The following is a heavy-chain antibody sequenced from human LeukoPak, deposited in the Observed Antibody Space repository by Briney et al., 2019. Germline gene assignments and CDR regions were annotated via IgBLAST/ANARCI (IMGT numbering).Heavy chain of an antibody. CDR3: TTDKYSGSYYRGIFDY. J-gene: IGHJ4*02. Sequence: GGSLRLSCAASGFTFSSYAMSWVRQAPGKGLEWVSAISGSGGSTYYADSVKGRFTISRDNSKNTLYLQMNSLRAEDTAVYYCTTDKYSGSYYRGIFDYWGQGSLVTVSS. CDR1: GFTFSSYA. CDR2: ISGSGGST. D-gene: IGHD1-26*01. V-gene: IGHV3-23*01.